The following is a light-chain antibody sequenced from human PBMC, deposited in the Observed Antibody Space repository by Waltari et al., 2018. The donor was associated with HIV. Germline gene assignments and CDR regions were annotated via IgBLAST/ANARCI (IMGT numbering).Light chain of an antibody. CDR3: QQYYTTPRT. V-gene: IGKV4-1*01. Sequence: DIVLTQSPDSLAVSLGERATINCKSSQSVLYSSNNKNFLAWYQQKPGQPPKLLVYWASSREFGVPDRFSGSVSGTDFTLTISSLQAEDVAVYYCQQYYTTPRTFGPGTTVDIK. CDR1: QSVLYSSNNKNF. CDR2: WAS. J-gene: IGKJ3*01.